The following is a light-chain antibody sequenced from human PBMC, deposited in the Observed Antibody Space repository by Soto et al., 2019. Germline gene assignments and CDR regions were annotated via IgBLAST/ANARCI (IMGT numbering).Light chain of an antibody. Sequence: DSVLTQSPGTLSLSPGERATLSCRASQSVSSSYLAWYQQKPGQAPRLLIYVASSRPTGIPDRFSGSGSGTDFTLTISRLEPEDFAVYYCQQYGSSPWTFGQGTKVEIK. CDR2: VAS. J-gene: IGKJ1*01. CDR3: QQYGSSPWT. V-gene: IGKV3-20*01. CDR1: QSVSSSY.